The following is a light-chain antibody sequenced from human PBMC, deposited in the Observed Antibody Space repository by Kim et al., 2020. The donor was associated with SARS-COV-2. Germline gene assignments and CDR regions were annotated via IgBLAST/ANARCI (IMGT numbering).Light chain of an antibody. Sequence: VTSAGPRSGGNIAGNRVQWYQQRPGSAPSTVIYEHDQRPPGVPGRFSGSIDSSSNSASLSISGLKTEDEADYYCQSYDVSSHVVFGGGTQLTVL. J-gene: IGLJ2*01. V-gene: IGLV6-57*03. CDR1: GGNIAGNR. CDR2: EHD. CDR3: QSYDVSSHVV.